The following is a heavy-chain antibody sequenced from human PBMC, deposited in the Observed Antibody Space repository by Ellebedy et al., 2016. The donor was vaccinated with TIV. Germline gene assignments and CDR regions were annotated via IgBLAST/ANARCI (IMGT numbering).Heavy chain of an antibody. J-gene: IGHJ6*02. V-gene: IGHV3-23*01. CDR2: ISGGGIST. CDR1: GFTFSSYA. Sequence: PGGSLRLSCAASGFTFSSYAMSWVRQAPGKGLEWVSAISGGGISTYYVDSVKGRFTIYRDNSKHTLHLQMNSLRAEDTAVYYCAKHQASSWGYKYGRDVWGQGTTVTVSS. CDR3: AKHQASSWGYKYGRDV. D-gene: IGHD1-1*01.